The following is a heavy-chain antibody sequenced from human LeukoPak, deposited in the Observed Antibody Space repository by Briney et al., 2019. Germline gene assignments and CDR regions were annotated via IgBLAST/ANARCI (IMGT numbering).Heavy chain of an antibody. CDR3: ACFDSGGYYLDY. V-gene: IGHV4-59*01. D-gene: IGHD3-22*01. CDR1: GGSISTYY. CDR2: IYYSGGT. Sequence: SETLSLTCTVSGGSISTYYWSWIRQPPGKGLEWIGYIYYSGGTNYNPSLKSRVAISVDTSKNQFSLMLNAVTAADTAAYYCACFDSGGYYLDYWGQGTLVTVSS. J-gene: IGHJ4*02.